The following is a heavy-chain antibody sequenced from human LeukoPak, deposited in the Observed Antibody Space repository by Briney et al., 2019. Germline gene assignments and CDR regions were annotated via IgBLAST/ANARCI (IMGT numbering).Heavy chain of an antibody. CDR3: ARDRFGELSYYFDY. V-gene: IGHV4-59*12. CDR1: GGSISSYY. D-gene: IGHD3-10*01. Sequence: SETLSLTCTVSGGSISSYYWSWIRQPPGKGLEWIGYIADSGSTNYNPSLKSRVTISVDTSKNLFSLKLTSVTAADTAVYYCARDRFGELSYYFDYWGQGTLVTVSS. J-gene: IGHJ4*02. CDR2: IADSGST.